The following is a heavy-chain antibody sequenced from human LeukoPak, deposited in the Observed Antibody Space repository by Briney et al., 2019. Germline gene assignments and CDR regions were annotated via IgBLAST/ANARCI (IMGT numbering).Heavy chain of an antibody. CDR3: VRRGFSGYDHWYFDL. CDR1: GFTFSSYD. V-gene: IGHV3-13*01. CDR2: IGIADDT. D-gene: IGHD5-12*01. Sequence: GGSLRLSCAASGFTFSSYDMHWVRQGKGKGLEWVSGIGIADDTYYPGSVKGRFTISREDAIKSLYLQMSSLRAEDTAVYYCVRRGFSGYDHWYFDLWGRDTQVTVSS. J-gene: IGHJ2*01.